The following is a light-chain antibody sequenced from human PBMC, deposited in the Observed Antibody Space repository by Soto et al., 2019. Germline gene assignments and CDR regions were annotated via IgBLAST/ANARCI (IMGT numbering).Light chain of an antibody. CDR1: SSNIGRNY. Sequence: QSVLTQPPSASGTPGQRVTISCSGSSSNIGRNYVNWYQHLPGTAPKLLIYRDNQRPSGVPDRFSGSKSGTSASLAISGLRSEDEADYYCAAWDDSLSGVVFGGGTKLTVL. J-gene: IGLJ2*01. CDR2: RDN. V-gene: IGLV1-47*01. CDR3: AAWDDSLSGVV.